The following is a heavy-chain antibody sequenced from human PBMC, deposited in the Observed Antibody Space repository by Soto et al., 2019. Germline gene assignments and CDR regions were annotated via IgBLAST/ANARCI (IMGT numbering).Heavy chain of an antibody. Sequence: GGSLRLSCAASGFTFSSSGMHGVRQAPGKGLEWVAVISYDGTEKYHADSVKGRSTIPRDNSKNALYLQVNSLRAEDTAVYYCARKPETGTTVPLDYCGQGTLVTVFS. J-gene: IGHJ4*02. CDR2: ISYDGTEK. D-gene: IGHD1-1*01. CDR3: ARKPETGTTVPLDY. CDR1: GFTFSSSG. V-gene: IGHV3-30*03.